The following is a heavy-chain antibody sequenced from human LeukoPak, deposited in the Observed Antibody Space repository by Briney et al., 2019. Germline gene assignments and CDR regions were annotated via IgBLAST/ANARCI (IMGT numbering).Heavy chain of an antibody. J-gene: IGHJ4*02. CDR1: GGSISSYY. CDR3: ARAGYSYGTGYYFDY. V-gene: IGHV4-59*01. CDR2: IYYTGAT. D-gene: IGHD5-18*01. Sequence: SETLSLTCTVSGGSISSYYWSWIRLPPGKGLELIGYIYYTGATYYNPSLKSRVTISLDTSKNQFSLKLSSVTAADAAVYYCARAGYSYGTGYYFDYWGQGALVTVSS.